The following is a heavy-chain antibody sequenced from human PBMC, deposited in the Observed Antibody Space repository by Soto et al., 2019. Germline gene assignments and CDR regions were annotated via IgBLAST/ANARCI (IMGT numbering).Heavy chain of an antibody. D-gene: IGHD1-26*01. CDR3: ARLSSVGATTVDY. J-gene: IGHJ4*02. V-gene: IGHV4-59*01. CDR1: GGSISSYY. CDR2: NYYSGST. Sequence: SETLSLTCTVSGGSISSYYWSWIRQPPGKGLEWIGYNYYSGSTNYNPSLKSRVTISVDTSKNQFSLKLSSVTAADTAVYYCARLSSVGATTVDYWGQGTLVTVSS.